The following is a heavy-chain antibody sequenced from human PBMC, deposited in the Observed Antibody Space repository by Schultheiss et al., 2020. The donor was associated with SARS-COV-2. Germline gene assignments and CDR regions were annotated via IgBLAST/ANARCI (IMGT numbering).Heavy chain of an antibody. D-gene: IGHD4-23*01. J-gene: IGHJ4*02. CDR3: AREYSTVVTPPLDY. CDR1: GFTVSSNY. V-gene: IGHV3-53*01. CDR2: IYSGGST. Sequence: GGSLRLSCAASGFTVSSNYMSWVRQAPGKGLEWVSVIYSGGSTYYADSVKGRFTISRDNSKNTLYLQMNSLRAEDTAVYYCAREYSTVVTPPLDYWGQGTLVTVSS.